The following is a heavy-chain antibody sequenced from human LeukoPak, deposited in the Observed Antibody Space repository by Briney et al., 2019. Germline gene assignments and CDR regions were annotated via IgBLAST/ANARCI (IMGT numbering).Heavy chain of an antibody. V-gene: IGHV1-18*01. Sequence: ASVKVSCKASGYTFTSYGISWVRQAPGQGLEWMGWISAYNGNTNYAQKLQGRVTMTTDTSTSTAYMELRSLRSDDTVVYYCARVEHYDFWSGYMYYFDYWGQGTLVTVSS. CDR3: ARVEHYDFWSGYMYYFDY. CDR2: ISAYNGNT. D-gene: IGHD3-3*01. J-gene: IGHJ4*02. CDR1: GYTFTSYG.